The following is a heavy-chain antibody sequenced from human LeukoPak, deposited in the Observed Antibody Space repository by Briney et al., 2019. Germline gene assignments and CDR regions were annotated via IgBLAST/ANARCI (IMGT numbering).Heavy chain of an antibody. Sequence: ASVKVSCKASGGTFSSYAISWVRQAPGQGLEWMGWINPNSGGTNYAQKFQGRVTMTRDTSISTAYMELSRLRSDDTAVYYCARALQYYYYYYMDVWGKGTTVTVSS. V-gene: IGHV1-2*02. J-gene: IGHJ6*03. CDR3: ARALQYYYYYYMDV. CDR1: GGTFSSYA. CDR2: INPNSGGT.